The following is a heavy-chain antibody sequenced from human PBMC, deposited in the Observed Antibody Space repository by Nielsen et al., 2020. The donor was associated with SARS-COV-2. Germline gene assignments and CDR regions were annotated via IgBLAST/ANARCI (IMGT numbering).Heavy chain of an antibody. V-gene: IGHV3-23*01. CDR1: GFTFSSYA. J-gene: IGHJ6*02. CDR3: AKPGYSSSWYDGMDV. CDR2: ISGSGGST. D-gene: IGHD6-13*01. Sequence: GSLRLSCAASGFTFSSYAMSWVRQAPGKGLEWVSAISGSGGSTYYADSVKGRFTISRDNSKNTLYLQMNSLRAEDTAVYYCAKPGYSSSWYDGMDVWGQGTTVTVSS.